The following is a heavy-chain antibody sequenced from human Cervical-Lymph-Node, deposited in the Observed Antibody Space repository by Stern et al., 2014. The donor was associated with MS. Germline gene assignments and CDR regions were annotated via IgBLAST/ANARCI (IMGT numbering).Heavy chain of an antibody. V-gene: IGHV5-51*01. CDR3: ARHVQGFDY. CDR2: IYPYDSDT. CDR1: GYSFTIYY. Sequence: EVQLVESGAEVTKPGESLKISCKLSGYSFTIYYIAWVRQTPGQGLEWMGVIYPYDSDTTYSPSFQGQVTISADKSITTAYLQWSSLRASDTAMYYCARHVQGFDYWGQGTLVTVSS. J-gene: IGHJ4*02.